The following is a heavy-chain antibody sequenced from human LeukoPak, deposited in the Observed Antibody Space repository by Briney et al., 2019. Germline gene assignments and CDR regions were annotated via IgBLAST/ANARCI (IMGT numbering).Heavy chain of an antibody. J-gene: IGHJ4*02. Sequence: GGSLRLSCAASGYTFTGYYMHWVRQAPGQGLEWMGGIIPIFGTANYAQKFQGRVTITADKSTSTAYMELSSLRSEDTAVYYCARVPVLRYFDWNHPRWPGWGQGTLVTVSS. V-gene: IGHV1-69*06. CDR3: ARVPVLRYFDWNHPRWPG. CDR1: GYTFTGYY. CDR2: IIPIFGTA. D-gene: IGHD3-9*01.